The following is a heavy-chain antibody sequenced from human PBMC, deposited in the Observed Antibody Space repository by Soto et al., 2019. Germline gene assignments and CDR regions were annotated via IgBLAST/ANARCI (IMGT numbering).Heavy chain of an antibody. J-gene: IGHJ5*02. V-gene: IGHV5-51*01. CDR3: ARQAYCSSASCPIDP. CDR1: GYSFGSYW. D-gene: IGHD2-2*01. Sequence: GESLKISCKGSGYSFGSYWIGWVRQMPGKGLEWMGIIYPGDSDTRYRPSFQGQVTISADKYTSTAYLQWNSLKASDTAMYYCARQAYCSSASCPIDPWGQGTLVTVSS. CDR2: IYPGDSDT.